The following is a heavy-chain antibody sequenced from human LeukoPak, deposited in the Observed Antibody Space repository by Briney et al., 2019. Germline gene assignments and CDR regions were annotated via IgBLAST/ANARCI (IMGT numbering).Heavy chain of an antibody. CDR3: AREIRLRMTTYDY. D-gene: IGHD4-11*01. J-gene: IGHJ4*02. Sequence: PGGSLRLSCAASGFTFSSYGMHWVRQAPGKGLEWVAFIRYDGSNKYYADSVKGRFTISRDNAKNSLYLQMNSLRAEDTAVYYCAREIRLRMTTYDYWGQGTLVTVSS. CDR1: GFTFSSYG. V-gene: IGHV3-30*02. CDR2: IRYDGSNK.